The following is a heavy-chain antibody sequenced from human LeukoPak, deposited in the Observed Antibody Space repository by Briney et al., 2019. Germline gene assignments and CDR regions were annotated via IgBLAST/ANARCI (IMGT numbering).Heavy chain of an antibody. CDR3: AGGGVISRSCLGGLSY. CDR2: INPNSGGT. Sequence: ASVKVSCKASGYTFTGYYMHWVRQAPGQGLEWMGWINPNSGGTNYAQKFQGRVTMTRDTSISTAYMELSRLRSDDTAVYYCAGGGVISRSCLGGLSYWGQGTLVTVSS. V-gene: IGHV1-2*02. D-gene: IGHD3-16*02. CDR1: GYTFTGYY. J-gene: IGHJ4*02.